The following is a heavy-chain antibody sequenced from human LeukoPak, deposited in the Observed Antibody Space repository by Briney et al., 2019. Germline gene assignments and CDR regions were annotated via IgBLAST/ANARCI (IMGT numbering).Heavy chain of an antibody. CDR1: GYTFTSYG. CDR2: ISAYNGNT. V-gene: IGHV1-18*01. J-gene: IGHJ6*03. D-gene: IGHD2-15*01. Sequence: GASLKGSCKASGYTFTSYGISWVRQAPGQGLEWMGWISAYNGNTNYAQKLQGRVTMTTDTSTSTAYMELRSLRSDDTAVYYCARGYCSGGSCYSLWYYYYYMDVWGKGTTVTVSS. CDR3: ARGYCSGGSCYSLWYYYYYMDV.